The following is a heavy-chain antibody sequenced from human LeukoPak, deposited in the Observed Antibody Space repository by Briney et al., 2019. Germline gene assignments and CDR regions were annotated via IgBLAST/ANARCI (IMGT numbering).Heavy chain of an antibody. CDR1: GGSFSGYY. J-gene: IGHJ4*02. Sequence: SETLSLTCAVYGGSFSGYYWSWIRQPPGKGLEWIGYIYYSGSTNYNPSLKSRVTISVDTSKNQFSLKLSSVTAADTAVYYCARGLAPGWQKYYFDYWGQGTLVTVSS. CDR2: IYYSGST. CDR3: ARGLAPGWQKYYFDY. V-gene: IGHV4-59*01.